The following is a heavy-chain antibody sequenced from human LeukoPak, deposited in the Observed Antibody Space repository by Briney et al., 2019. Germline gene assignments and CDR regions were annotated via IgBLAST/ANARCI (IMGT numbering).Heavy chain of an antibody. V-gene: IGHV3-23*01. D-gene: IGHD2-21*02. CDR2: ISGSGGST. CDR1: GFTFSNYA. J-gene: IGHJ4*02. Sequence: HPWGSLILSCAASGFTFSNYAMSWVRQAPGKGVEWVSGISGSGGSTYYADSVKGRFTISRDNSKNTLYLQKNSLRAEDTAVYFCAKSISIVGVTAIPRWGQGTLVTVSS. CDR3: AKSISIVGVTAIPR.